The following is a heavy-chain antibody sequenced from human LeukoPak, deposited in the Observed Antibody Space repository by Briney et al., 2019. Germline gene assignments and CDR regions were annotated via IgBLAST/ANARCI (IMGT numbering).Heavy chain of an antibody. D-gene: IGHD3-16*01. J-gene: IGHJ4*02. V-gene: IGHV3-30-3*01. CDR1: GFTFSSYA. CDR3: ARDSGNYGHFDY. CDR2: ISYDGSNQ. Sequence: GRSLRLSCAASGFTFSSYAMHWVRQAPGKGLEWVALISYDGSNQDHADSVKGRFTISRDNPKNTLYLQMSSLRAEDTAVYYCARDSGNYGHFDYWGQGSLVTVSS.